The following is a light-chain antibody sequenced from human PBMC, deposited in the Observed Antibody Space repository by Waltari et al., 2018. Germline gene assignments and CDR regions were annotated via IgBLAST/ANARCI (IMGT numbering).Light chain of an antibody. CDR2: KDS. V-gene: IGLV3-25*03. J-gene: IGLJ2*01. Sequence: SYELTQPPPVSVSPGQTARITCSGHALPKQYASWYQQKPGQAPVLVIYKDSERPSGIPERFSGSSSGTTVTLTISGVQAEDEADYYCQSADSSGTYVVFGGGTKLTVL. CDR1: ALPKQY. CDR3: QSADSSGTYVV.